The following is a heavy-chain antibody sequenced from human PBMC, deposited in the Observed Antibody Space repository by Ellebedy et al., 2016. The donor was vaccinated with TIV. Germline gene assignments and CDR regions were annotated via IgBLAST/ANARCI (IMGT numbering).Heavy chain of an antibody. CDR3: ARDRASMTMILVEFYYYAMDV. J-gene: IGHJ6*02. CDR1: GYNFLNYG. CDR2: ISPYSGNT. V-gene: IGHV1-18*01. D-gene: IGHD3-22*01. Sequence: ASVKVSCKASGYNFLNYGVSWVRQAPGQGLEFLGWISPYSGNTKYPQRLQGRVTMTTEISTTTAYMEMRSLRSDDTAVYYCARDRASMTMILVEFYYYAMDVWGQGTTVIVSS.